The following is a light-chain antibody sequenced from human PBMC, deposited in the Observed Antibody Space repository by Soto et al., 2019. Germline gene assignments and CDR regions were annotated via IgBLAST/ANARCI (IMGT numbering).Light chain of an antibody. V-gene: IGLV2-14*01. Sequence: QSALTQPASVSGSPGQSITISCTGTSRDVGGYNYVSWHQQHPGKAPKVIITEVSNRPSGVSNRFSGSKSGNTASLTISGLQAEDEADYYCSSYAGSTSSVVFGGGTKVTVL. CDR1: SRDVGGYNY. CDR3: SSYAGSTSSVV. J-gene: IGLJ2*01. CDR2: EVS.